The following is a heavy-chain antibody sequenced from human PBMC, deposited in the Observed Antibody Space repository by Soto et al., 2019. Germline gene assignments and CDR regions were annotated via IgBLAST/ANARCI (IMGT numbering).Heavy chain of an antibody. D-gene: IGHD1-26*01. V-gene: IGHV1-18*01. J-gene: IGHJ4*02. CDR3: ARVYSGSYSDS. CDR2: INAYNGNT. CDR1: GYTFTSYG. Sequence: ASVKVSCKASGYTFTSYGISWVRQAPGQGLEWMGWINAYNGNTNYAQKLQGRVTMTTDTSTSTAYMELRSSVTAADTAVYYCARVYSGSYSDSWGRGTLVTVSS.